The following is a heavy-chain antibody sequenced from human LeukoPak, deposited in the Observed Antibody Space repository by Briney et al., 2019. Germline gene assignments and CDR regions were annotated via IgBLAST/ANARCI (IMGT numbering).Heavy chain of an antibody. CDR1: KDPIISFDHS. D-gene: IGHD2-21*02. CDR2: RHSTGNS. Sequence: SETLSLTCDDSKDPIISFDHSWSWIRHFPGKGLEWMGYRHSTGNSYYNPSLRGRVFISEDSSTGHLSLTLSFVTAADTALYYCARHILDGDNGSKGFDLWGQGILVTVSS. J-gene: IGHJ4*02. CDR3: ARHILDGDNGSKGFDL. V-gene: IGHV4-30-4*07.